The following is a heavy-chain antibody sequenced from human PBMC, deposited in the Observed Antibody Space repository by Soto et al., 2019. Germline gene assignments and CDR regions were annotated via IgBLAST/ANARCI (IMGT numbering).Heavy chain of an antibody. J-gene: IGHJ6*02. CDR3: ARKSGLYYYYGMDV. V-gene: IGHV1-2*02. Sequence: ASVKVSCKASGYTFTGYYMHWVRQAPGQGLEWMGWINPNSGGTNYAQKFQGRVTMTRNTSISTAYMELSSLRSEDTALYYCARKSGLYYYYGMDVWGQGTTVTVSS. CDR1: GYTFTGYY. D-gene: IGHD3-10*01. CDR2: INPNSGGT.